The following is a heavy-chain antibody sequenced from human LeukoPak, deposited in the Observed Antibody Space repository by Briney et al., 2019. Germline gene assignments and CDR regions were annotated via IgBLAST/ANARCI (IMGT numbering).Heavy chain of an antibody. CDR2: ISDGGGRT. CDR1: GFTFNSYA. J-gene: IGHJ6*02. CDR3: AKAAAELSYYYYGMDV. Sequence: GGSLRLSCAASGFTFNSYAMSWVRRSPGKGLEWVSGISDGGGRTNYADCVKGRLTISRDNAKNTLYLQMNSLRAEDTAVYYCAKAAAELSYYYYGMDVWGQGTTVTVSS. V-gene: IGHV3-23*01. D-gene: IGHD1-26*01.